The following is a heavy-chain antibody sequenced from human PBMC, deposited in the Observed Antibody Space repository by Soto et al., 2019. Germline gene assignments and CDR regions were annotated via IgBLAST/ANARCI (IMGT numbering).Heavy chain of an antibody. D-gene: IGHD2-21*01. J-gene: IGHJ6*02. CDR3: AREGPHIPEVGDV. CDR2: ISAYNGDK. Sequence: SSVKASCKASGYTFINYGVSWVRQAPGQGLEWMGWISAYNGDKKYAQNVQGRVTLTTDTSTSTAYMEMRTLRSDDTAADWWAREGPHIPEVGDVGGQGNTGTVS. CDR1: GYTFINYG. V-gene: IGHV1-18*01.